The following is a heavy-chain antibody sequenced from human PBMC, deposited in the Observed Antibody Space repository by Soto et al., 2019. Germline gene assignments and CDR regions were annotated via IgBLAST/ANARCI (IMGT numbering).Heavy chain of an antibody. J-gene: IGHJ3*02. CDR1: GGSFSGYY. CDR2: INHSGST. Sequence: QVQLQQWGAGLLKPSETLSLTCAVYGGSFSGYYWSWIRQPPGKGLEWIGEINHSGSTNYNPSLKSRGTISVDTSKNQFSLKLSSVTAADTAVYYCARGGGWIDAFDIWGQGTMVTVSS. CDR3: ARGGGWIDAFDI. D-gene: IGHD5-12*01. V-gene: IGHV4-34*01.